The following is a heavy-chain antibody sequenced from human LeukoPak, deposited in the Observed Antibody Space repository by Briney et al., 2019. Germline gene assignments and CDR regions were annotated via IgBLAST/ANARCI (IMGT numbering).Heavy chain of an antibody. J-gene: IGHJ4*02. CDR3: ARDAGRGVSYNY. Sequence: EASVKVSCKASGGTFSSYAISWVRQAPGQGLEWMGGIIPIFGTANYAQKFQGRVTITADESTSTAYMELSSLRSEDTAAYYCARDAGRGVSYNYWGQGTLVTVSS. CDR1: GGTFSSYA. V-gene: IGHV1-69*01. D-gene: IGHD3-10*01. CDR2: IIPIFGTA.